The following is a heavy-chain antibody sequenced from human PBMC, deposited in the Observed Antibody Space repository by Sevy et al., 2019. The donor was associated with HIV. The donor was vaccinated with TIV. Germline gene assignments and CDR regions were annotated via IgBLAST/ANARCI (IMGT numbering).Heavy chain of an antibody. V-gene: IGHV1-8*01. CDR2: MNSNSGNT. J-gene: IGHJ6*02. Sequence: ASVTVSCKASGYTFTSYDINWVRQATGQGLAWMGWMNSNSGNTGYAQKFQGRVTMTRNTSISTAYMELSSLRSEDTAVYYCARYYYDSSGYYDYNGMDVWGQGTTVTVSS. D-gene: IGHD3-22*01. CDR3: ARYYYDSSGYYDYNGMDV. CDR1: GYTFTSYD.